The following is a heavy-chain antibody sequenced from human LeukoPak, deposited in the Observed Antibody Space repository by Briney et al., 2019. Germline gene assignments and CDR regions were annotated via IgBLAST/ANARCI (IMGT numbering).Heavy chain of an antibody. V-gene: IGHV4-39*02. J-gene: IGHJ4*02. D-gene: IGHD2-15*01. CDR1: GGSISSSSYY. CDR2: MYYRGTT. Sequence: SETLSLTCSVSGGSISSSSYYWGWIRQSPGTGLQWIGSMYYRGTTYENSSLKSRLTLSIDTSNNQFSLELTSVTAADTAVYYCAREYSRSVVAGSRPDLWGQGLLVTVSS. CDR3: AREYSRSVVAGSRPDL.